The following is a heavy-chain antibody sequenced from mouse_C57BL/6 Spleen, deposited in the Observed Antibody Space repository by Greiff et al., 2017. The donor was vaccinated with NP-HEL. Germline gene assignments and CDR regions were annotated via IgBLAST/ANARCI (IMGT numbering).Heavy chain of an antibody. V-gene: IGHV1-74*01. Sequence: QVQLQQPGAELVKPGASVKVSCKASGYTFTSYWMHWVKQRPGQGLEWIGRIHPSASDTNYNQKFKGKATLTVDKSSSTAYMQLSSLTSEDSAVYYGAIDGIYYGSNYAMDYWGQGTSVTVSA. J-gene: IGHJ4*01. D-gene: IGHD1-1*01. CDR2: IHPSASDT. CDR1: GYTFTSYW. CDR3: AIDGIYYGSNYAMDY.